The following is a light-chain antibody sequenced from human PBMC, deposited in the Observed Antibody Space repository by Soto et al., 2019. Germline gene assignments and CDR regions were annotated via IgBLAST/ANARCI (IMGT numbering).Light chain of an antibody. CDR3: QQYSDWPWT. Sequence: EIVLTQSPGTLSLSPGERATLSCRASQSVSSSSLAWYQQNPGQAPRLLIYEASSRATGIPDRFRGDGSGSEFTLTITSLQSEDFAVYYCQQYSDWPWTFGQGTKVDIK. J-gene: IGKJ1*01. V-gene: IGKV3D-20*02. CDR1: QSVSSSS. CDR2: EAS.